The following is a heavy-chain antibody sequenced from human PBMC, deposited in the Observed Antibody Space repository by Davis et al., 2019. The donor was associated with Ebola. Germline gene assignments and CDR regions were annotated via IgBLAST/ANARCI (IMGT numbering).Heavy chain of an antibody. J-gene: IGHJ5*02. D-gene: IGHD3-10*01. V-gene: IGHV1-18*01. CDR2: ISAYNGNT. Sequence: ASVKVSCKASGYTFTSYGISWVRHAPGQGLEWMGWISAYNGNTNYAQKLQGRVTMTTDTSTSTAYMELRSLRSDDTAVYYCARGITMVRGYDWFDPWGQGTLVTVSS. CDR1: GYTFTSYG. CDR3: ARGITMVRGYDWFDP.